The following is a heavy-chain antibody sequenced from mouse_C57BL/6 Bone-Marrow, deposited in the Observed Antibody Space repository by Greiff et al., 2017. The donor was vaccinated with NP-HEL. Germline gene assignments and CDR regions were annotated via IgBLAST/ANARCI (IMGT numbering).Heavy chain of an antibody. Sequence: QVQLQQPGAELVKPGASVKLSCKASGYTFTSYWMHWVKQRPGRGLEWIGRIDPNSGGTKYNEKFKSKATLTVDTPSSTAYMQLSSLTSEDAAVYFGGREAYGSSYEFAYWGQGTLVTVSA. CDR2: IDPNSGGT. J-gene: IGHJ3*01. CDR1: GYTFTSYW. D-gene: IGHD1-1*01. CDR3: GREAYGSSYEFAY. V-gene: IGHV1-62-3*01.